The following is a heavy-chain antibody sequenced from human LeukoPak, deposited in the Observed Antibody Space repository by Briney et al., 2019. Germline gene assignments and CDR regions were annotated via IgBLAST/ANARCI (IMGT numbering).Heavy chain of an antibody. Sequence: GGSLRLSCAASGFTFSSYAMSWVRQAPGKGLEWVSVIYSGGSTYYADSVKGRFTISRDNAKNSLYLQMNSLRAEDTAVYYCARDKDDYGSGNHWFDPWGQGTLVTVSS. D-gene: IGHD3-10*01. CDR2: IYSGGST. V-gene: IGHV3-23*03. CDR1: GFTFSSYA. J-gene: IGHJ5*02. CDR3: ARDKDDYGSGNHWFDP.